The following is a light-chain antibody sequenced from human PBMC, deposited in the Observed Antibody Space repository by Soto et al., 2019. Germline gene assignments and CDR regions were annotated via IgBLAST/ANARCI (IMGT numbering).Light chain of an antibody. CDR2: GAS. CDR1: QNINNY. J-gene: IGKJ1*01. V-gene: IGKV3-15*01. Sequence: EKVMTQSPATRSMSPGERATLSCRASQNINNYLAWYQQKPGQAPRLLIYGASTRATGIPARFSGSGSGTEFTLTISSLQSEDFAVYYCQQYTNWPSWTFGQGTKVEIK. CDR3: QQYTNWPSWT.